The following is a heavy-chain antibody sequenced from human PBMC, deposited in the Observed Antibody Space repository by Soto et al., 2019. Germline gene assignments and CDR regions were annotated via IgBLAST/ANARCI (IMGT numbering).Heavy chain of an antibody. CDR2: IYYSGST. CDR1: GGSISSYY. Sequence: SDTLSLTCTVSGGSISSYYWSWIRQPPGKGLEWIGYIYYSGSTNYNPSLKSRVTISVDTSKNQFSLKLSSVTAADTAVYYCERLATGDYFHYYMDVWGKGTTVTVSS. CDR3: ERLATGDYFHYYMDV. J-gene: IGHJ6*03. D-gene: IGHD4-17*01. V-gene: IGHV4-59*08.